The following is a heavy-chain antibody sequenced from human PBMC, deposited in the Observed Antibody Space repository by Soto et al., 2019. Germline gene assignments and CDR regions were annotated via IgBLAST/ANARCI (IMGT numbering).Heavy chain of an antibody. Sequence: QPGGSLRLSCAASGFTFSSYAMHWVRQAPGKGLEWVAVISYDGSNKYYADSVKGRFTISRDNSKNTLYLQMNSLRAEDTAVYYCARDQRRGPGWLQLPFDYWGQGTLVTVSS. CDR1: GFTFSSYA. D-gene: IGHD5-12*01. CDR2: ISYDGSNK. J-gene: IGHJ4*02. V-gene: IGHV3-30-3*01. CDR3: ARDQRRGPGWLQLPFDY.